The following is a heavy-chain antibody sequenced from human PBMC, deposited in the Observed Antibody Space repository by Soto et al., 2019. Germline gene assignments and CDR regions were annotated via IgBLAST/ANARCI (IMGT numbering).Heavy chain of an antibody. CDR2: LYYSGST. J-gene: IGHJ5*02. V-gene: IGHV4-31*03. CDR1: GGSISSGGYY. D-gene: IGHD3-3*01. Sequence: QVQLQESGPGLVKPSQTLSLTCTVSGGSISSGGYYWSWIRQHPGKGLEWIGYLYYSGSTYYNPSLKSGVTISVDTSKNQFSLKLSSVTAADTAVYYCAREDYDFWSGNRWWFDPWGQGTLVTVSS. CDR3: AREDYDFWSGNRWWFDP.